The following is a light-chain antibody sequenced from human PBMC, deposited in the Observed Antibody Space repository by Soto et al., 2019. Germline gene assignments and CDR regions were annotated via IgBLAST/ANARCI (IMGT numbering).Light chain of an antibody. V-gene: IGKV3-11*01. CDR2: DSS. CDR3: QQRSLVFT. Sequence: IVFTQSPAPLPLSPVEIATLSCRTSQSVGSSFAWYQQEPGPPPRLLIYDSSHRATGIAGRVSGSGSGTDFTLTISSTEPADFAVYYCQQRSLVFTFGGANKV. J-gene: IGKJ4*01. CDR1: QSVGSS.